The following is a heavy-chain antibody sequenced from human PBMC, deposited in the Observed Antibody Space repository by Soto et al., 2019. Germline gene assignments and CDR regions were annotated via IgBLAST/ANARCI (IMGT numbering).Heavy chain of an antibody. V-gene: IGHV3-64*01. D-gene: IGHD2-2*01. CDR3: ARWRGDCSSTSCAYYFDY. Sequence: GGSLRLSCAASGFTFSSYAMHWVRQAPGKGLEYVSAISSNGGSTYYANSVKGRFTISRDNSKNTLYLQMGSLRAEDMAVYYCARWRGDCSSTSCAYYFDYWGQGTLVTVSS. J-gene: IGHJ4*02. CDR1: GFTFSSYA. CDR2: ISSNGGST.